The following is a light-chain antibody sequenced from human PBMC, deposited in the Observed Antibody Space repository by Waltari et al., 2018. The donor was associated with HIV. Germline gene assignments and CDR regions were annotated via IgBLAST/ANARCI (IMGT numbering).Light chain of an antibody. J-gene: IGKJ4*01. CDR2: AAS. Sequence: DIQMNQSPSSVSASGGDSVNITFRASQDISNWLDWSQQKPGKAPKLLIYAASSLQSGVPSRFSGSGSGTDFTFTISSLQPEDFATYYCQQANSLSLTFGRGTQVEIK. V-gene: IGKV1-12*01. CDR1: QDISNW. CDR3: QQANSLSLT.